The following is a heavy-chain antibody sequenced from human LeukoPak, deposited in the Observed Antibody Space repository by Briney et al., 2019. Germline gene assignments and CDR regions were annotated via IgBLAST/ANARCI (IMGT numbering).Heavy chain of an antibody. D-gene: IGHD1-26*01. CDR2: INPNSGGT. CDR1: GYTFTDHY. Sequence: ASVTVSCMASGYTFTDHYVHWVRQAPGQGLEWMGWINPNSGGTNSAQKFQGRVTMTRDTSISTAYMELSRLRSDDTAVYYCAREETSGSSSAFDIWGRGTMVTVSS. CDR3: AREETSGSSSAFDI. J-gene: IGHJ3*02. V-gene: IGHV1-2*02.